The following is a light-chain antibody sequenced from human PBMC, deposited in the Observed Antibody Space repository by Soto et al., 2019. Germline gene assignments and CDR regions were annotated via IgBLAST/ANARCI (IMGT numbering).Light chain of an antibody. V-gene: IGLV2-23*02. J-gene: IGLJ2*01. CDR2: EVS. CDR1: SSDVGSYNF. CDR3: CSYAGSSTFLV. Sequence: QSALTQPASVSGSPGQSITISCTGTSSDVGSYNFVSWYQQHPGKAPKLMISEVSKRPSGVSNRFSGSKSGNTASLTISGLQAEDEADYYCCSYAGSSTFLVFCGGTKVTVL.